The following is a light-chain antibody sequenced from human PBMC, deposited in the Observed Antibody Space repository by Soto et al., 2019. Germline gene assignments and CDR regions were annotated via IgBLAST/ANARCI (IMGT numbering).Light chain of an antibody. CDR3: AAWDDSLNARV. J-gene: IGLJ3*02. V-gene: IGLV1-44*01. CDR2: SNN. CDR1: SSNIGSNT. Sequence: QSVLTQPPSASGTPGQRVTISCSGSSSNIGSNTVNWYQQLPGTAPKRLIYSNNQRPSGVPDRFSASKFGTSASLAISGLLSEDEADYYCAAWDDSLNARVFGGGTKVTVL.